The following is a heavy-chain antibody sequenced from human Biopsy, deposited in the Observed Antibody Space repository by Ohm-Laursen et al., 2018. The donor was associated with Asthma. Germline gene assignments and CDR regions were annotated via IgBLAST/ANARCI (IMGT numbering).Heavy chain of an antibody. CDR1: GGTFNTYV. CDR3: ARKAGSCISRTCYSLDF. CDR2: INSVFGTT. V-gene: IGHV1-69*13. Sequence: VKISCKSLGGTFNTYVIGWARQAPGQGPEWMGGINSVFGTTTYPQKFQDRVTITADDSTSTVYMELSSLRSEDTAVYYCARKAGSCISRTCYSLDFWGQGTLVTVSS. D-gene: IGHD2-2*01. J-gene: IGHJ4*02.